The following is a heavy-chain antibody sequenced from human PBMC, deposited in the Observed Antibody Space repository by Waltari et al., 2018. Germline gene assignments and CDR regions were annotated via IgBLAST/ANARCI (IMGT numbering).Heavy chain of an antibody. CDR2: IKQDGMEQ. V-gene: IGHV3-7*01. D-gene: IGHD3-16*01. CDR1: GFTFSSYW. CDR3: ARDCWAQALCDGFDI. Sequence: EVRLVESGGGLVQPGGSLRLSCAASGFTFSSYWMTWVRQVPGKGLEWVAEIKQDGMEQRDVESVRGRFTISRDNAQNSLSLQMNSLRAEDTALYYCARDCWAQALCDGFDIWGQGTMVTVSS. J-gene: IGHJ3*02.